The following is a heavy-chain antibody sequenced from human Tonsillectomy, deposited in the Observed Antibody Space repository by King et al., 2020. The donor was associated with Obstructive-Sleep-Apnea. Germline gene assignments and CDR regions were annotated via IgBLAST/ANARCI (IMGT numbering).Heavy chain of an antibody. CDR3: ARGGNDYSNVFSGCDY. J-gene: IGHJ4*02. CDR2: IYYSGST. D-gene: IGHD4-11*01. Sequence: QLQESGPGLVKPSETLSLTCTVSGGSISSYYWSWIRQPPGKGLEWIGYIYYSGSTNYNPSLKSRVTISVDTSKNQFSLKLSSVTAADTAVYYCARGGNDYSNVFSGCDYWGQGTLVTVSS. CDR1: GGSISSYY. V-gene: IGHV4-59*08.